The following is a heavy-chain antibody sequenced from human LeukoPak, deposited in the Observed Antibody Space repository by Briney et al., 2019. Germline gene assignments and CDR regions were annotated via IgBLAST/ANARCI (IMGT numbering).Heavy chain of an antibody. CDR3: ARVSDYYDSSGYYDY. D-gene: IGHD3-22*01. V-gene: IGHV4-34*01. J-gene: IGHJ4*02. CDR2: INHSGST. CDR1: GGSFSGYC. Sequence: SETLSLTCAVYGGSFSGYCWSWIRQPPGKGLEWIGEINHSGSTNYNPSLKSRVTISVDTSKNQFSLKLSSVTAADTAVYYCARVSDYYDSSGYYDYWGQGTLVTVSS.